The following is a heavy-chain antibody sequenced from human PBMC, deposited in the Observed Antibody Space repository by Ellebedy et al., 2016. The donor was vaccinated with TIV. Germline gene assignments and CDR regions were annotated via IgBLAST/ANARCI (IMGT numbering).Heavy chain of an antibody. V-gene: IGHV5-51*01. J-gene: IGHJ5*02. CDR3: ARRALMGTSSPRGSLDP. Sequence: GESLKISCKASGYSFTNYWIGWVRQMPGKGLECMGLIYPGDSDTRYSPSFQGQVTISADKSITTAYLQWRSLKASDTAMYYCARRALMGTSSPRGSLDPWGQGTLVTVSS. CDR2: IYPGDSDT. CDR1: GYSFTNYW. D-gene: IGHD2-2*01.